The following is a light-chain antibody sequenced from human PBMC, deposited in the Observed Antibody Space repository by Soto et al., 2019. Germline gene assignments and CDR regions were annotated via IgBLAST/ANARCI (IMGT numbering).Light chain of an antibody. CDR1: SSNIGSNT. J-gene: IGLJ3*02. V-gene: IGLV1-44*01. CDR2: YNN. CDR3: AAWDDSLYGWV. Sequence: QSVLTQPPSASGTPGQRVTISCSGSSSNIGSNTVNWYQQLPGTARTLLIYYNNQRPSGVPDRFSGSKSGTSASLAISGLQSEDEAHYYCAAWDDSLYGWVFGGGTKLTVL.